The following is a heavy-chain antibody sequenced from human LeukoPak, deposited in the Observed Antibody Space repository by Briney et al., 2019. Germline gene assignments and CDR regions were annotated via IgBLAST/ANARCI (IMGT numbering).Heavy chain of an antibody. CDR2: INTSATTI. Sequence: GGSLRLSWAVSGFTFCDYYMSWSRQAPGERLEWVSYINTSATTISSADSVKGRSTVSRDNAKNSLYLQMNSLRAEDTAVYYCARRTVTARSFDCWGKGTLVTVST. J-gene: IGHJ4*02. CDR3: ARRTVTARSFDC. D-gene: IGHD4-17*01. V-gene: IGHV3-11*04. CDR1: GFTFCDYY.